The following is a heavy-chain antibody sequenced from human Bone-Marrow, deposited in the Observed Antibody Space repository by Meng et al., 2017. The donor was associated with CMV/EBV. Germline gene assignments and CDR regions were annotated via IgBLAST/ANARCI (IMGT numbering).Heavy chain of an antibody. CDR2: ISVTSLVK. J-gene: IGHJ4*01. V-gene: IGHV3-48*03. CDR1: GFTFINYE. D-gene: IGHD2-15*01. Sequence: GGSLRLSCEGSGFTFINYEMNWFRQAPGKGLEWLSFISVTSLVKNYAESVEGRFTISRDNAGNSLFLQMNGLRDDDTGVYYCVRDQVQVEADSRGPFDLWGHGTLVTVYS. CDR3: VRDQVQVEADSRGPFDL.